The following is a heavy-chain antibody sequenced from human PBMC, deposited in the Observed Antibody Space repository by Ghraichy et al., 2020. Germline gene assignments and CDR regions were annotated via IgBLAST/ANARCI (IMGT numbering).Heavy chain of an antibody. V-gene: IGHV3-23*01. CDR2: ISIGGGGT. D-gene: IGHD1-7*01. J-gene: IGHJ6*02. Sequence: GGSLRLSCAASGFTFSSYGMSWVRQAPGRGLEWVSGISIGGGGTYYADSVKGRFTISRDNSKNTLYLQMNSLKGDDTAVYYCAREITGTTGLSMDVWGQGATVTVSS. CDR3: AREITGTTGLSMDV. CDR1: GFTFSSYG.